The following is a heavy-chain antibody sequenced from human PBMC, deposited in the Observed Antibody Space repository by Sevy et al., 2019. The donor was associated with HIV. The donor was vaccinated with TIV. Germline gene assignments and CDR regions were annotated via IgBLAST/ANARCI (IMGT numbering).Heavy chain of an antibody. CDR2: INPYNGNT. V-gene: IGHV1-18*01. CDR3: SREGTLMTMII. J-gene: IGHJ4*02. Sequence: ALVKVSCKASGYTFTNHGISWVRQAPGQGLEWMGWINPYNGNTKYAQKLQGRVTMTTDTSTSTAYVELRSLRSDDTAVYYCSREGTLMTMIIWGQRTLVTVSS. D-gene: IGHD3-22*01. CDR1: GYTFTNHG.